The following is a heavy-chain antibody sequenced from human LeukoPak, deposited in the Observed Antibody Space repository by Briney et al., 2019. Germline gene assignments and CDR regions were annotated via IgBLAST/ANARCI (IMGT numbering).Heavy chain of an antibody. CDR3: ARDQGHGYNWNYDWSDP. CDR1: GGSISSYY. D-gene: IGHD1-7*01. CDR2: IYYSGST. J-gene: IGHJ5*02. Sequence: SGTLSLTCTVSGGSISSYYWSWIRQPPGKGLEWIGYIYYSGSTNYNPSLKSRVTISVDTSKNQFSLKLSSVTDADTAVYYCARDQGHGYNWNYDWSDPWRQGTLVTVSS. V-gene: IGHV4-59*01.